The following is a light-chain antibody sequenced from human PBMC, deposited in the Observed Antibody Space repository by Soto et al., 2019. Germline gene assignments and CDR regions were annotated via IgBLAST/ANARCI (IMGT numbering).Light chain of an antibody. CDR2: EVT. CDR3: SSYTTSTTLDV. CDR1: SSDVGGSDH. V-gene: IGLV2-14*01. Sequence: QSALTQPASVSGSPGQSITISCTGTSSDVGGSDHVSWYQQHPGKAPKLIIYEVTNWPSGVSHRFPGSKSGNTASLTISGLQAEDEADYYCSSYTTSTTLDVFGTGTKVTVL. J-gene: IGLJ1*01.